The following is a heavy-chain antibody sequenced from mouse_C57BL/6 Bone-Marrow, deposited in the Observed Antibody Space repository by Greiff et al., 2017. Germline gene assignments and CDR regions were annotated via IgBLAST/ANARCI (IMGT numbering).Heavy chain of an antibody. J-gene: IGHJ3*01. CDR1: GFTFSSYA. CDR3: ARDNVWFAY. CDR2: ISDGGSYT. V-gene: IGHV5-4*01. Sequence: EVQLVESGGGLVKPGGSLKLSCAASGFTFSSYAMSWVRQTPEKRLEWVATISDGGSYTYYPDNVKGRVTISRDNAKNNLYLQMSHLKSEDTAMYYGARDNVWFAYWGQGTLVTVSA.